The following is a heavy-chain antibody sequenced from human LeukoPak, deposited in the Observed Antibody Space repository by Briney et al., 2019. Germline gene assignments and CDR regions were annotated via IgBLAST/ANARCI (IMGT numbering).Heavy chain of an antibody. CDR1: GGSISSYY. CDR3: ASGEWLDDYGEGYYYYYGMDV. Sequence: PSETLSLTCTVSGGSISSYYWSWIRQPPGKGLEWIGYIYYSGSTNYNPSLKSRVTISVDTSKNQFSLKLSSVTAADTAVYYCASGEWLDDYGEGYYYYYGMDVWGQGTTVTVSS. V-gene: IGHV4-59*01. D-gene: IGHD4-17*01. CDR2: IYYSGST. J-gene: IGHJ6*02.